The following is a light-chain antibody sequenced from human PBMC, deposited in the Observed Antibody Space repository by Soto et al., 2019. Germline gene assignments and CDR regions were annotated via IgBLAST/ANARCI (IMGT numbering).Light chain of an antibody. V-gene: IGKV3-11*01. J-gene: IGKJ5*01. Sequence: EVVLTQSPATLSLSPGERATLSCRASQSVSTYLAWYQQKPGQAPSLLIYDASNRATGIPARFSGSGSATDFTLTISSLEPEDFAVYYCQQRSSWITFGQGTRLE. CDR3: QQRSSWIT. CDR2: DAS. CDR1: QSVSTY.